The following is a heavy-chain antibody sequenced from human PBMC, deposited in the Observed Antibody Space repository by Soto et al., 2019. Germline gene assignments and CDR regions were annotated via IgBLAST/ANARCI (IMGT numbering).Heavy chain of an antibody. V-gene: IGHV3-23*01. CDR3: AKSSSRAHYYAMDV. CDR2: VSASGGGT. J-gene: IGHJ6*02. Sequence: GSLRLSCAASGFTFSSYAMNWVRQAPGKGLEWVAGVSASGGGTSYADSVKGRFTISRDNSKDTLYLQMNSLRAEDTAVYYCAKSSSRAHYYAMDVWGQGTTVTVSS. D-gene: IGHD2-2*01. CDR1: GFTFSSYA.